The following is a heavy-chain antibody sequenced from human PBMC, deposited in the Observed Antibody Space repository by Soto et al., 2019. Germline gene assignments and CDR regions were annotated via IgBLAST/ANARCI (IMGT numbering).Heavy chain of an antibody. D-gene: IGHD3-22*01. CDR1: GASMNTYY. Sequence: QVQLQESGPGLVKPSETLSLTCAVSGASMNTYYWSWIRQPPGKGLEWIGYFYYSGLTNYNPSLKSRVTISLYTSTKQFSLKLSSVTAADAAVDFCARGNTHGYYYMDVWGRGTTVTVSS. J-gene: IGHJ6*03. CDR2: FYYSGLT. V-gene: IGHV4-59*08. CDR3: ARGNTHGYYYMDV.